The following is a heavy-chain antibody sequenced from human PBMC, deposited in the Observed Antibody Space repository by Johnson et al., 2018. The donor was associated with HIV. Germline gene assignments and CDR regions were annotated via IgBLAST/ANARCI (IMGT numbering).Heavy chain of an antibody. J-gene: IGHJ3*02. CDR2: ISYDGSNK. CDR1: GFTFSSYA. D-gene: IGHD5-12*01. Sequence: QVQLVESGGGVVQPGRSLRLSCAASGFTFSSYAMHWVRQAPGKGLEWVAVISYDGSNKYYADSVKGRFTISSDNSKHTLYLQINSLGAEDTAVYYCARDKSGGGTDSGYDHFSAPDAFDIWGQGTMVTVSS. CDR3: ARDKSGGGTDSGYDHFSAPDAFDI. V-gene: IGHV3-30-3*01.